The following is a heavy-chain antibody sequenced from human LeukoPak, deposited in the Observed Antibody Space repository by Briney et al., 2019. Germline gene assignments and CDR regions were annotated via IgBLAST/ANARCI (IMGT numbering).Heavy chain of an antibody. CDR2: ITGSGGST. CDR3: AKEGKLGLDY. J-gene: IGHJ4*02. V-gene: IGHV3-23*01. Sequence: GGSLGLSCAASGFTFSSYAMTWVRQAPGKGLEWVSGITGSGGSTTYADSVKGQFTISRDNSKNTLYLQMNSLRAEDTAVYYCAKEGKLGLDYWGQGTLVTVSS. CDR1: GFTFSSYA. D-gene: IGHD3-10*01.